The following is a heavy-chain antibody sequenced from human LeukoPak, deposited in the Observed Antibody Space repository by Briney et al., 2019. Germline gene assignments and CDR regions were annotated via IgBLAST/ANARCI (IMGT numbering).Heavy chain of an antibody. CDR3: ARGLDDGDYVGWFDP. V-gene: IGHV4-34*01. Sequence: SETLSLTCAVYGGSFSGYYWSWIRQPPGKGLEWIGDIYHSGSTNYNTSLKSRVTISLDTSKNQFSLKLSSVTAADTAVYYCARGLDDGDYVGWFDPWGQGTLVTVSS. CDR1: GGSFSGYY. CDR2: IYHSGST. D-gene: IGHD4-17*01. J-gene: IGHJ5*02.